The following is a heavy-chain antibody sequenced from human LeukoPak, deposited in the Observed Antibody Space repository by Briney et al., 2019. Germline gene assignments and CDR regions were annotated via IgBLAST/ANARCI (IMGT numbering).Heavy chain of an antibody. D-gene: IGHD5-12*01. CDR3: TRDQTMVATNWYFDL. CDR1: GFTFNRHA. Sequence: GGSLGLSCAASGFTFNRHAMIWVRQAPGRGLEWVSAIIGSGGSTYYADSVKGRFTISRDNSKTTVDLQMNSLRAEDTAVYYCTRDQTMVATNWYFDLWGRGTLVTVSS. J-gene: IGHJ2*01. CDR2: IIGSGGST. V-gene: IGHV3-23*01.